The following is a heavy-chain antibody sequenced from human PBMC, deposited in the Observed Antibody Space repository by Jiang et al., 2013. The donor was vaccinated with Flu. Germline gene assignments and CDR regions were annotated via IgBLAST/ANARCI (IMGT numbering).Heavy chain of an antibody. CDR1: GFTFSSYA. V-gene: IGHV3-23*04. D-gene: IGHD3-3*01. J-gene: IGHJ1*01. Sequence: VQLVESGGGLVQPGGSLRLSCAASGFTFSSYAMSWVRQAPGKGLEWVSAISGSGGSTYYADSVKGRFTISRDNSKNTLYLQMNSLRAEDTAVYYCAKGEAALYYDFWSGYQEYFQHWGQGTLVTVSS. CDR2: ISGSGGST. CDR3: AKGEAALYYDFWSGYQEYFQH.